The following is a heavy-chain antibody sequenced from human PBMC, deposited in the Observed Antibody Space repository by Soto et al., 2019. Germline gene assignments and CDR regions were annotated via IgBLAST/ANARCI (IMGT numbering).Heavy chain of an antibody. V-gene: IGHV4-59*01. CDR1: GGSISSYY. CDR3: ARRDNWFDP. Sequence: PSETLSLTCTVSGGSISSYYWSWIRQPPGKGLEWIGYIYYSGSTNYSPSLKSRVTISVDTSKNQFSLKLSSVTAADTAVYYCARRDNWFDPWGQGTLVTVSS. J-gene: IGHJ5*02. CDR2: IYYSGST.